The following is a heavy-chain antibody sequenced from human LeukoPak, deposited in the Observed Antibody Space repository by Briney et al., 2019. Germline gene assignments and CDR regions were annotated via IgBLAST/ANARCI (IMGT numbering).Heavy chain of an antibody. D-gene: IGHD5-18*01. Sequence: PGGSLRLSCAASGFTFSYYEMNWVRQAPGKGLEWVSYISSSGGTRYYADSVKGRFAISRDNAKNSVYLQMNGLRAEDTAVYYCARGHVSFSYGCWLWGQGTLVTVSS. CDR2: ISSSGGTR. V-gene: IGHV3-48*03. CDR1: GFTFSYYE. J-gene: IGHJ4*01. CDR3: ARGHVSFSYGCWL.